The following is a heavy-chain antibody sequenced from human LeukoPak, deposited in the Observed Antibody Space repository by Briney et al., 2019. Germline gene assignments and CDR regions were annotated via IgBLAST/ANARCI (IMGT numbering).Heavy chain of an antibody. CDR3: MRDGSYCSHSGY. V-gene: IGHV1-3*01. D-gene: IGHD1-26*01. CDR1: GYTDTSYA. CDR2: SNADNGKT. J-gene: IGHJ4*02. Sequence: GASVTASCKASGYTDTSYAMHWVRQAAGHQLECMGGSNADNGKTKFSQKFQGRVTITRDTAASTAYSEMSRRRAGDTGVCYCMRDGSYCSHSGYWGQGTLVTVSS.